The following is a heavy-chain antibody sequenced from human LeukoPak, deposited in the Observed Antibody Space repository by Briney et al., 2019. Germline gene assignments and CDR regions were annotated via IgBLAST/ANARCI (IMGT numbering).Heavy chain of an antibody. CDR3: AADRLLWFGELPIHGMDV. CDR2: IIPIFGTA. D-gene: IGHD3-10*01. CDR1: GGTFSSYV. Sequence: SVKVSCKASGGTFSSYVISWVRQAPGQGLEWMGGIIPIFGTANYAQKFQGRVTITADESTSTAYMELSSLRSEDTAVYYCAADRLLWFGELPIHGMDVWGKGTTVTVSS. J-gene: IGHJ6*04. V-gene: IGHV1-69*13.